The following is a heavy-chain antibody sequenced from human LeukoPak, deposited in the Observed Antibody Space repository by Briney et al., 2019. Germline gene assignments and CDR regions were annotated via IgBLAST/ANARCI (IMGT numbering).Heavy chain of an antibody. J-gene: IGHJ3*02. CDR3: ARGTTVTTAVLVPNDAFDI. Sequence: SVKVSCKASGGTFNSYAINWVRQAPGQGLEWVGGSIPMFGTTNFAPEFQGRVTITADGFTSTAYMELTSLKSEDTAVYYCARGTTVTTAVLVPNDAFDIWGQGTMVTVSS. CDR2: SIPMFGTT. CDR1: GGTFNSYA. V-gene: IGHV1-69*13. D-gene: IGHD4-17*01.